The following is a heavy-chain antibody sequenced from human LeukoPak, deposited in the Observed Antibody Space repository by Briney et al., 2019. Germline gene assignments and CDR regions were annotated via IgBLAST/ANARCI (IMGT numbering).Heavy chain of an antibody. D-gene: IGHD2-15*01. CDR3: ARQRGYWSGDFDI. Sequence: SQTLSLTCTVSGGSISSGSYYWSWIRQPPGKGLEWMGYIYYTGSTNYNPSLKSRVTISLDTSKNQFSLKLSSVTAADTAVYYCARQRGYWSGDFDIWGQGTMVTVSS. J-gene: IGHJ3*02. V-gene: IGHV4-61*01. CDR1: GGSISSGSYY. CDR2: IYYTGST.